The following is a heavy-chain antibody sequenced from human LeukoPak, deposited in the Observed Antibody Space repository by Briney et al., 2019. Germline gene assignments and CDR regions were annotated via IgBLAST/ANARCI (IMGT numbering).Heavy chain of an antibody. CDR2: IKTKTDGGTT. CDR3: STSLRGSDCCLDY. Sequence: GGSLRLSCAASGFTFSDAWVSWVRQAPGMGLEWVGRIKTKTDGGTTDYAAPVKGRFTISRDDSSGTLCLLMNSLKTEDTAVYYCSTSLRGSDCCLDYWGQGTLVAVSS. J-gene: IGHJ4*02. CDR1: GFTFSDAW. V-gene: IGHV3-15*01. D-gene: IGHD2-21*02.